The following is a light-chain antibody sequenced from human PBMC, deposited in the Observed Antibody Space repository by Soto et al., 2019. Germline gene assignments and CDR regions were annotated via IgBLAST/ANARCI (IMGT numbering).Light chain of an antibody. CDR2: KAS. J-gene: IGKJ1*01. V-gene: IGKV1-5*03. CDR3: QQYNYYWT. Sequence: DIQMTQSPSTLSASVGDRVTITCRASQSINTWLAWYQQKPGKAPKLLIYKASNSESGVPSRFSGSGSGTEFTLTISSLQPDDFATYYCQQYNYYWTFGQGTKVEIK. CDR1: QSINTW.